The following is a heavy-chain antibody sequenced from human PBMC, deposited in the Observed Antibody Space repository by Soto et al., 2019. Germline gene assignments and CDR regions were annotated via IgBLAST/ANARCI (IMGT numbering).Heavy chain of an antibody. D-gene: IGHD1-1*01. Sequence: QVQLQESGPGLVKPSETLSLTCTVSGASISGYYLSWIRKSAGKGLAWLGRIYATGTTDYNPSLKSRVLMSVDTDKKQFSLRLRSVTAADTAVYYCVRDGTKTLRDWFDPWGQGISVTVSS. CDR1: GASISGYY. CDR3: VRDGTKTLRDWFDP. J-gene: IGHJ5*02. V-gene: IGHV4-4*07. CDR2: IYATGTT.